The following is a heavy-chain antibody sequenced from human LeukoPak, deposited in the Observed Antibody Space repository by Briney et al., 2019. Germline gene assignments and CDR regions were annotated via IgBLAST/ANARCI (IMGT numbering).Heavy chain of an antibody. Sequence: TSETLSLTCTVSGGSISSYYWSWIRQPPGKGLEWIGYIYYSGSTNYNPSLKSRVTISVDTSKNQFSLKLSSVTAADTAVYYCARGVRDVPYCYYHYMDVWGKGTTVTVSS. CDR1: GGSISSYY. CDR3: ARGVRDVPYCYYHYMDV. D-gene: IGHD3-10*01. CDR2: IYYSGST. V-gene: IGHV4-59*01. J-gene: IGHJ6*03.